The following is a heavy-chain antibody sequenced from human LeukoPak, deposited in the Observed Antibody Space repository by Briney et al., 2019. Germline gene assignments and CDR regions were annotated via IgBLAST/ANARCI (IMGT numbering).Heavy chain of an antibody. V-gene: IGHV3-48*01. CDR2: IRIDSGNT. CDR1: GFTFSDYS. D-gene: IGHD5-24*01. CDR3: ARDYKYAFDN. Sequence: GGSLRLSCAASGFTFSDYSMNWVRQAPGKGLEWISYIRIDSGNTNYADSVKGRFTISGDKAKNSLYLQMNSLRVEDTAVYYCARDYKYAFDNWGQGTLVTVSS. J-gene: IGHJ4*02.